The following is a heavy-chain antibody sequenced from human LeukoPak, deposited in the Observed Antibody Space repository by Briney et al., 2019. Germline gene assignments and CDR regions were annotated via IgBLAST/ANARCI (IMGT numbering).Heavy chain of an antibody. CDR3: ARDLGSQQQLVGGAFDI. J-gene: IGHJ3*02. CDR1: GGSISSGSYY. V-gene: IGHV4-61*02. CDR2: IYTSGST. Sequence: PSQTLSLTCTVSGGSISSGSYYWSWIRQPAGKGLEWIGRIYTSGSTNYNTSLKSRVTISVDTSKNQFSLKLSSVTAADTAVYYCARDLGSQQQLVGGAFDIWGQGTMVTVSS. D-gene: IGHD6-13*01.